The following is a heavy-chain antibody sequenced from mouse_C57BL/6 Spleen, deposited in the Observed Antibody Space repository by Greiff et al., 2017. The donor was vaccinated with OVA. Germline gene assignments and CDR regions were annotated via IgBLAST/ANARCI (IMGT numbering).Heavy chain of an antibody. D-gene: IGHD3-1*01. CDR1: GYTFTSYW. Sequence: VQLQQPGAELVKPGASVKMSCKASGYTFTSYWITWVKQRPGQGLEWIGDIYPGSGSTNYNEKFKSKATLTVETSSSTAYMQLSSLTSEDSAVYYCARRGATVNYWGQGTTLTVSS. J-gene: IGHJ2*01. V-gene: IGHV1-55*01. CDR3: ARRGATVNY. CDR2: IYPGSGST.